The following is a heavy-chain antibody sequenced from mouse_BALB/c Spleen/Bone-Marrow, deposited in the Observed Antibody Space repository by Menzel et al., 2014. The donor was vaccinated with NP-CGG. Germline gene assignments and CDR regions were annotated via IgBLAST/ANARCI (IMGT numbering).Heavy chain of an antibody. J-gene: IGHJ3*01. CDR2: IYPGVGVS. Sequence: QVHLKEAGAALVRTWSSVKISCKASGYAFSSYWMNWLKYRPGQGLEWIGQIYPGVGVSNYNGKFMGKATLTADKSSSTAYMQLSSITSEDSAVYFCALYGSYAGNWGQGPLVNVSA. V-gene: IGHV1-80*01. CDR1: GYAFSSYW. D-gene: IGHD2-1*01. CDR3: ALYGSYAGN.